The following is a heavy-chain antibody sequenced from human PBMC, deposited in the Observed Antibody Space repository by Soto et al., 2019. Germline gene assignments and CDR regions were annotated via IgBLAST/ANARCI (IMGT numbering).Heavy chain of an antibody. CDR1: GFTFSSYA. Sequence: EVQLLESGGGLVQPGGSLRLSCAASGFTFSSYAMSWVRQAPGKGLEWVSVISGSGGSTYYADSVKGRFTISRDNYKTTLYLQMNSLRAEDTAVYYCAKDRQQWLPTTGTFDYWGQGTLVTVSS. V-gene: IGHV3-23*01. D-gene: IGHD6-19*01. CDR3: AKDRQQWLPTTGTFDY. J-gene: IGHJ4*02. CDR2: ISGSGGST.